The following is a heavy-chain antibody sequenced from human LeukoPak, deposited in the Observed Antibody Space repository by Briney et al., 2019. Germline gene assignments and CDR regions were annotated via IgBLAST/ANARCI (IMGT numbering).Heavy chain of an antibody. J-gene: IGHJ4*02. V-gene: IGHV4-39*07. CDR1: GGSISSRTFY. D-gene: IGHD3-10*01. Sequence: SETLSLTCTVSGGSISSRTFYWGWIRQPPGKGLEWIGTIYYSGSTNYNPSLKSRVTISVDTSKNQFSLKLSSVTAADTAVYYCARGSEWDSGSHYWGQGTLVTVSS. CDR2: IYYSGST. CDR3: ARGSEWDSGSHY.